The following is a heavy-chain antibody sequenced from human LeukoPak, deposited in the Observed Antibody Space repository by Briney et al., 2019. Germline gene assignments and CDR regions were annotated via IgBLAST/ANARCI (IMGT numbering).Heavy chain of an antibody. CDR3: ARYGHSPFFDY. CDR1: GYTFTNYH. Sequence: ASVKVSCKASGYTFTNYHMNWVRQAPGQGLEWMGIINPSGGSTTNAQKFQGRVIMTRDMSTSTVYMELSSLRSEDTAVYFCARYGHSPFFDYWGQGTLVIVS. CDR2: INPSGGST. V-gene: IGHV1-46*01. J-gene: IGHJ4*02. D-gene: IGHD4-17*01.